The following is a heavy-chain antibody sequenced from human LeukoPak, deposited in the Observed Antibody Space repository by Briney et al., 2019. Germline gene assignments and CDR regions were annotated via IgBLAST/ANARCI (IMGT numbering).Heavy chain of an antibody. D-gene: IGHD1-26*01. J-gene: IGHJ5*02. CDR1: GYTFSDNY. CDR3: AREREFRVGARGNWFDP. Sequence: GASVKVSCKASGYTFSDNYMHWVRQAPGQGLEWMGWINPNSGGTNYAQKFQGRVTMTRDTSISTAYMELSRLRSDDTAVYYCAREREFRVGARGNWFDPWGQGTLVTVSS. CDR2: INPNSGGT. V-gene: IGHV1-2*02.